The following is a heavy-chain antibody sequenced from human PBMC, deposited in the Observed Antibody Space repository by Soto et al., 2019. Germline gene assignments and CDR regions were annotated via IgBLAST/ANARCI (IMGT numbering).Heavy chain of an antibody. CDR2: IIPIFGTA. Sequence: VQLVQSGAEVKKPGSSVKVSCKASGGTFSSYAISWVRQAPGQGLEWMGGIIPIFGTANYAQKFQGRVKITADESTITAYMELSSLRSEDTAVYYCARDTVDYDYVWGSYRHSSSFDYWGQGTLVTVSS. D-gene: IGHD3-16*02. V-gene: IGHV1-69*12. CDR1: GGTFSSYA. CDR3: ARDTVDYDYVWGSYRHSSSFDY. J-gene: IGHJ4*02.